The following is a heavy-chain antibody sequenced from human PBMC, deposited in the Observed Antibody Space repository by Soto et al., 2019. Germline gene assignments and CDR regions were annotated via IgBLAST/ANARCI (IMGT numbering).Heavy chain of an antibody. CDR3: AKDPYRSSWTFRY. D-gene: IGHD6-13*01. V-gene: IGHV3-30*18. J-gene: IGHJ4*02. Sequence: PGRSLRLSCVASGFTFSSYGMHWVRQGAGKGLEWVALISYDGSNKYYGDSVKGRFTISRDNSKNTMYLQMNRASAEDTAVYYCAKDPYRSSWTFRYWGQGTLVTVSS. CDR2: ISYDGSNK. CDR1: GFTFSSYG.